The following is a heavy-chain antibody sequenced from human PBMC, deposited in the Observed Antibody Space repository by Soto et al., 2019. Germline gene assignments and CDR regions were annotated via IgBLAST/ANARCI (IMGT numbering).Heavy chain of an antibody. Sequence: GASVKVSCKASGYTFTSYGISWVRQAPGQGLEWMGWISAYNGNTNYAQKLQGRVTMTTDTSTSTAYMELRSLRSDDTAVYYCARDHFFLGLAMVRYVRHGNAFDIWGRGTMVTVSS. V-gene: IGHV1-18*01. CDR1: GYTFTSYG. J-gene: IGHJ3*02. CDR2: ISAYNGNT. D-gene: IGHD3-3*02. CDR3: ARDHFFLGLAMVRYVRHGNAFDI.